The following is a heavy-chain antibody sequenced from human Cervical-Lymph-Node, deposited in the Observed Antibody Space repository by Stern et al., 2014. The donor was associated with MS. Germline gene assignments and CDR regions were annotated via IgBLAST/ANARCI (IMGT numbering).Heavy chain of an antibody. Sequence: VPLVESGGSLVKPGGSLRLSCAASGFTFSDYYMSWIRQAPGKGLAWVSYIRSSGSTIYYADSVKGRFTISRDNAKNSLYLQMNSLRAEDTAVYYCAGSSSWRLDYYYYYGMDVWGQGTTVTVSS. J-gene: IGHJ6*02. CDR3: AGSSSWRLDYYYYYGMDV. V-gene: IGHV3-11*01. CDR1: GFTFSDYY. CDR2: IRSSGSTI. D-gene: IGHD6-13*01.